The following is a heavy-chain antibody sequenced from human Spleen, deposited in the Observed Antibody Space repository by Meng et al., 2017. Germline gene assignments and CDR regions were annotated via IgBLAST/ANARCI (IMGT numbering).Heavy chain of an antibody. CDR3: ARQLTLTKDFDY. Sequence: QVQLVQSGAEVKKPGASVEVTCKASDYTLTTYDINWVRQAPGQGLEWMGWINAGNGDTKYSQKFQGRVTITRDTSASTAYMELSSLRSEDTAVYYCARQLTLTKDFDYWGQGTLVTVSS. V-gene: IGHV1-3*01. CDR1: DYTLTTYD. J-gene: IGHJ4*02. CDR2: INAGNGDT. D-gene: IGHD5-24*01.